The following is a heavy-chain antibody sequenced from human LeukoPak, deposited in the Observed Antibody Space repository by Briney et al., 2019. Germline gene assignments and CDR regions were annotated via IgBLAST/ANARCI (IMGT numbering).Heavy chain of an antibody. D-gene: IGHD6-13*01. J-gene: IGHJ6*02. V-gene: IGHV4-59*08. CDR3: ARRAAAGKYGMDV. CDR1: GGSISSYY. Sequence: SETLSLTCTVSGGSISSYYWSWIRQPPGKGLQWIGYISYSGSTNYNPSLKSRVTISVDTSNNQFSLKLSSVTAADTAVYYCARRAAAGKYGMDVWGQGTTVTVSS. CDR2: ISYSGST.